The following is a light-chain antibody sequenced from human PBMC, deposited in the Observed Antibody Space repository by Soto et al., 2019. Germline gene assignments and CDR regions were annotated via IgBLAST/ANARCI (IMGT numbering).Light chain of an antibody. V-gene: IGKV1-39*01. CDR2: AAS. Sequence: DIQMTQSPSSLSASVGDRVTITCRASQTISSYLNWYQQKPGKAPKLLIYAASSLQSGVPSRFSDGGSGTDFTLTISSLQPEDFATYYCQQSHSIPYTFGQGTKLEIK. J-gene: IGKJ2*01. CDR3: QQSHSIPYT. CDR1: QTISSY.